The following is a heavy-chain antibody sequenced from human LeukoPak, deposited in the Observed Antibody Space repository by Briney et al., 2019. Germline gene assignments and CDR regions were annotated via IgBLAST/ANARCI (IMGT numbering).Heavy chain of an antibody. J-gene: IGHJ5*01. D-gene: IGHD5-24*01. CDR1: GGSISSYY. CDR2: IYSSGST. CDR3: PRRGGGGYNYDS. V-gene: IGHV4-59*08. Sequence: SETLSLTCTVSGGSISSYYWSWIRQSPGKGLEWIGYIYSSGSTSYNASLKSRVTISVDTSKNQFSLNLTFVTAADTAVYYCPRRGGGGYNYDSWGQGILVTVSS.